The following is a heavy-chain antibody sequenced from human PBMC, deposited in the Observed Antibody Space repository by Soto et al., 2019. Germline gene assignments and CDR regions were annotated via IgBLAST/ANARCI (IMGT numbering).Heavy chain of an antibody. CDR2: INHSGST. J-gene: IGHJ4*02. CDR3: ARGLHYYDSSGYYPRPYYFDY. V-gene: IGHV4-34*01. Sequence: SETLSRTCAVYGGCFSGYYWSWIRQPPGKGLDWIGEINHSGSTNYNPSLQSRVTISVDTSKNQFSLKLSSVTAADPAVYYCARGLHYYDSSGYYPRPYYFDYWGQGTLVTVSS. CDR1: GGCFSGYY. D-gene: IGHD3-22*01.